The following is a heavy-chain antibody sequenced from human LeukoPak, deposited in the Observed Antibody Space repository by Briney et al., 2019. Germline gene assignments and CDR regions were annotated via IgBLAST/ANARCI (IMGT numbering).Heavy chain of an antibody. CDR3: ARRIVVTRGFDY. CDR2: IYYSGGT. CDR1: GGSISSSSYY. Sequence: SETLSLTCTVSGGSISSSSYYWGWIRQPPGKGREWIGSIYYSGGTYYNPSLKSRVTISVDTSKNQFSLKLSSVTAADTAVYYCARRIVVTRGFDYWGQGTLVTVSS. V-gene: IGHV4-39*01. D-gene: IGHD4-23*01. J-gene: IGHJ4*02.